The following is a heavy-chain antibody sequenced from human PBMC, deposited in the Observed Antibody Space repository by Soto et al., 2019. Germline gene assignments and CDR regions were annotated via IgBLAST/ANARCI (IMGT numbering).Heavy chain of an antibody. CDR3: ARGHRGSYGYPKAYYYYYYGMDV. D-gene: IGHD5-18*01. V-gene: IGHV3-7*01. J-gene: IGHJ6*02. CDR1: GFTFSSYW. CDR2: IKQDGSEK. Sequence: TGGSLRLSCAASGFTFSSYWMSWVRQAPGKGLEWVANIKQDGSEKYYVDSVKGRFTISRDNAKNSLYLQMNSLRAEDTAVYYCARGHRGSYGYPKAYYYYYYGMDVWGQGTTVTVSS.